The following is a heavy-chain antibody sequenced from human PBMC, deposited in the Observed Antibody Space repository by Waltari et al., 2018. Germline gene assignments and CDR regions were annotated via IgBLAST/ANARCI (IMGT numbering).Heavy chain of an antibody. D-gene: IGHD3-10*01. CDR1: GVIVSSDY. J-gene: IGHJ4*02. V-gene: IGHV3-53*01. CDR3: VGHRFGSGSYFDY. Sequence: EVQVVESGVGLIQQGGSLRGSCAVSGVIVSSDYMSWVRQAPGKGLDWVSVIYSGGSSYYVDSVKGRFTISRDNSKNTIYLEMNSLRGEDTAVYFCVGHRFGSGSYFDYWGQGTPVTVSS. CDR2: IYSGGSS.